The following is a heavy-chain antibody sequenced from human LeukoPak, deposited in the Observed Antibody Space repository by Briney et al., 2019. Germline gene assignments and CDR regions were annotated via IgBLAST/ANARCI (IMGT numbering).Heavy chain of an antibody. CDR1: GYDFTSYL. V-gene: IGHV5-51*01. CDR2: IYPGDSDA. D-gene: IGHD6-13*01. Sequence: GESLKISCQGSGYDFTSYLIGWVRQMPGKGLEWMGSIYPGDSDARYSPSFQGQVTISADKSISTAYLQWSSLKASDTAMYYCAIGYSSSWYYFDHWGQGTLVTVSS. CDR3: AIGYSSSWYYFDH. J-gene: IGHJ4*02.